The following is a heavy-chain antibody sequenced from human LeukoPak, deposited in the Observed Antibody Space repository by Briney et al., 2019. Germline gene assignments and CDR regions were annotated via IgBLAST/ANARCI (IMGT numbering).Heavy chain of an antibody. J-gene: IGHJ4*02. D-gene: IGHD7-27*01. CDR2: INPSGGST. CDR1: GYTFTSYY. Sequence: ASVKVSCKASGYTFTSYYMHWVRQAPGQGLEWMGIINPSGGSTSYAQKFQGRVTMTRNTSISTAYMELSSLRSDDTAVYYCARGPPNWGYDYWGPGTLVTVSS. CDR3: ARGPPNWGYDY. V-gene: IGHV1-46*01.